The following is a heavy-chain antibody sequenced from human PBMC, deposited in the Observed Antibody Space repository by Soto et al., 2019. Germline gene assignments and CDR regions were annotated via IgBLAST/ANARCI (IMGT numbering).Heavy chain of an antibody. CDR1: GDSIWNNY. D-gene: IGHD3-22*01. Sequence: SETLSLTCTVSGDSIWNNYWGWIRQPPGKGLEWVGYIYYTGSTKYNPSLKSRVTISVDTSKNQVSLKLTSVTAADTAVYYCARLGGYYQAFDNWGQGTLVT. CDR3: ARLGGYYQAFDN. V-gene: IGHV4-59*08. J-gene: IGHJ4*02. CDR2: IYYTGST.